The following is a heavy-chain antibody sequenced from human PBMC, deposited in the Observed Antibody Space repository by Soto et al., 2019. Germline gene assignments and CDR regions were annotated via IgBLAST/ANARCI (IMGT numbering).Heavy chain of an antibody. CDR2: IDGSGRNT. Sequence: PGGSLRLSCAASGFTFSSYAMSWVRQAPGKGLEWVSGIDGSGRNTYYADSVKGRFTISRDNSKNTLSVQMNGLRVEDTALYYCAKDGGSVCSGGTCYFQAPDYWGRGTLVTVSS. D-gene: IGHD2-15*01. CDR1: GFTFSSYA. V-gene: IGHV3-23*01. J-gene: IGHJ4*02. CDR3: AKDGGSVCSGGTCYFQAPDY.